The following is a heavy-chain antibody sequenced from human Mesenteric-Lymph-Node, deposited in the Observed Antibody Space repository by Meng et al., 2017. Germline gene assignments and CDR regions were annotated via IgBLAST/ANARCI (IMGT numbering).Heavy chain of an antibody. V-gene: IGHV1-8*02. CDR2: MNPNIGNT. CDR3: ARGPEEFDY. CDR1: GYTFTVYY. J-gene: IGHJ4*02. Sequence: QVQLVQSGAEVQKPGASVKVSCKASGYTFTVYYMHWVRQATGQGLEWMGWMNPNIGNTGYAQKFQGRVTMTRNTSISTAYMELSSLRSEDTAVYYCARGPEEFDYWGQGTLVTVSS.